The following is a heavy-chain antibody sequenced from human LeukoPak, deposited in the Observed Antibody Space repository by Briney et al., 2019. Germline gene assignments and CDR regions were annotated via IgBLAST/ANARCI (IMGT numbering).Heavy chain of an antibody. CDR2: ISQDVSNK. CDR1: GFSFNTYV. Sequence: GWSLPLSRAASGFSFNTYVMHWVRQAPGKGLEWVAGISQDVSNKYYADSVKGRFTISRDNSENTVYLQLNSLRLEDTAVYFCAREADAFDIWGQGRKVALCS. J-gene: IGHJ3*02. CDR3: AREADAFDI. V-gene: IGHV3-30*04.